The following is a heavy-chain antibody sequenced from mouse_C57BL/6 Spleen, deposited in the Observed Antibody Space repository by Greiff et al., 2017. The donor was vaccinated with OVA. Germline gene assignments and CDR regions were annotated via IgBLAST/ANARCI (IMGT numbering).Heavy chain of an antibody. CDR1: GYSFTGYY. CDR2: INPSTGGT. J-gene: IGHJ2*01. D-gene: IGHD3-2*02. CDR3: ARSLDSSGYFGY. V-gene: IGHV1-42*01. Sequence: EVQLQQSGPELVKPGASVKISCKASGYSFTGYYMNWVKQSPEKSLEWIGEINPSTGGTTYNQKFKAKATLTVDKSSSTAYMQLKSLTSEDSAVYYCARSLDSSGYFGYWGQGTTLTVSS.